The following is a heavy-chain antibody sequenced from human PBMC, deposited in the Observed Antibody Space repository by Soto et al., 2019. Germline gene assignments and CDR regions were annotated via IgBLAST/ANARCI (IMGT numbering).Heavy chain of an antibody. Sequence: TLSLTCTVSGGSISSERYYWCWIRRHPGKGLEWIGYIYYSGSTYYNPSLKSRVTISVDTSKNQFSLKLSSVTAADTAVYYCARDRRDTAMVSVFDYGMDVWGQGTTVT. D-gene: IGHD5-18*01. CDR3: ARDRRDTAMVSVFDYGMDV. CDR2: IYYSGST. CDR1: GGSISSERYY. J-gene: IGHJ6*02. V-gene: IGHV4-31*03.